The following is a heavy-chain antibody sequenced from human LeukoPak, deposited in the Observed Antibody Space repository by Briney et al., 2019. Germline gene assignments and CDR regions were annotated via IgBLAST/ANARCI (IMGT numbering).Heavy chain of an antibody. V-gene: IGHV4-39*01. CDR1: GVSTTNGTYY. CDR3: ARHAEYNSGWHFYLDH. Sequence: SETLSLTCTVSGVSTTNGTYYWAWIRQPPGKGLEWIGSVHNVGSTYYNLSLRSRVTMSIDTSKNQFSLRLNSVTAADTAVYYCARHAEYNSGWHFYLDHWGQGILVTVSS. D-gene: IGHD6-19*01. CDR2: VHNVGST. J-gene: IGHJ4*02.